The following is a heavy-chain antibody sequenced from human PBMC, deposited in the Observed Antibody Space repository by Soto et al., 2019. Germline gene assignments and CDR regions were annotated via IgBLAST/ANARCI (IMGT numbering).Heavy chain of an antibody. CDR1: GFTFSSYS. CDR3: ARYPELKLRYFDWPPQ. V-gene: IGHV3-21*01. D-gene: IGHD3-9*01. CDR2: ISSSSSYI. J-gene: IGHJ4*02. Sequence: PGGSLRLSCAASGFTFSSYSMNWVRQAPGKGLEWVSSISSSSSYIYYADSVKGRFTISRDNAKNSLYLQMNSLRAEDTAVYYCARYPELKLRYFDWPPQWGQGTLVTVSS.